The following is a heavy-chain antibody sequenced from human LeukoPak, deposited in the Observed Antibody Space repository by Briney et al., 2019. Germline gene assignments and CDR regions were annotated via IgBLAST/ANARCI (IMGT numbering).Heavy chain of an antibody. V-gene: IGHV3-30-3*01. Sequence: GGSLRLSCAASGFTFSSYAMHWVRQAPGKGLEWVAVISYDGSNKYYAGSVKGRFTISRDNSKNTLYLQMNSLRAEDTAVYYCARALPRIAVAGTYFDYWGQGTLVTVSS. J-gene: IGHJ4*02. CDR2: ISYDGSNK. CDR3: ARALPRIAVAGTYFDY. D-gene: IGHD6-19*01. CDR1: GFTFSSYA.